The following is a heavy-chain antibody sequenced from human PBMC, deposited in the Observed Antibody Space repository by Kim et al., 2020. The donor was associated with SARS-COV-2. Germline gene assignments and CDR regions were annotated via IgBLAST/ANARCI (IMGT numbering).Heavy chain of an antibody. Sequence: PSLNSRVTISVDTPKNQFSLKLSSVAAADTAVYYCARQSTDSGSYYRLDYWGQGTLVTVSS. J-gene: IGHJ4*02. D-gene: IGHD1-26*01. V-gene: IGHV4-39*01. CDR3: ARQSTDSGSYYRLDY.